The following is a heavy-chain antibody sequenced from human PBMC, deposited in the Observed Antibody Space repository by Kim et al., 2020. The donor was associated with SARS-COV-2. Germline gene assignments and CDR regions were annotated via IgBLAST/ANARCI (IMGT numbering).Heavy chain of an antibody. D-gene: IGHD1-26*01. CDR3: ARFMSGTYGSYYYYGMDV. CDR2: ISTSSSYT. V-gene: IGHV3-11*03. J-gene: IGHJ6*02. CDR1: GFIFSDYY. Sequence: GGSLRLSCAASGFIFSDYYMSWIRQAPGKGLEWVSYISTSSSYTNYADSVKGRFTISRDNAKNSLYLQMNSLRAEDTAVYYCARFMSGTYGSYYYYGMDVWGQGTTVTVSS.